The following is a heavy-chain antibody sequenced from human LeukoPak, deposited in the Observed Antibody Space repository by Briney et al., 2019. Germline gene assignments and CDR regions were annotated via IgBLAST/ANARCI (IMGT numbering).Heavy chain of an antibody. D-gene: IGHD2-2*01. CDR1: GFTFSSYA. V-gene: IGHV3-64*01. Sequence: GGSLRLSCAASGFTFSSYAIHWVRQAPGKGLEYVSATSSNGGSTYYANSVKGRFTISRDNSKNTLYLQMGSLRAEDMAVYYCASSYCSSTSCFEFDYWGQGTLVTVSS. J-gene: IGHJ4*02. CDR3: ASSYCSSTSCFEFDY. CDR2: TSSNGGST.